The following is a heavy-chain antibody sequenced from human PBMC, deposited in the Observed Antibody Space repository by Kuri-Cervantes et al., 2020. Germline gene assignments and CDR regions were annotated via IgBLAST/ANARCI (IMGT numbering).Heavy chain of an antibody. CDR3: TTGPHSPYYYYYGMDV. Sequence: ETLSLTCAASGFTFSNAWMSWVRQAPGKGLEWVGRIKSKTDGGTTDYAAPVKGRFTISRDDSKNTLYLQMNSLKTEDTAVYYCTTGPHSPYYYYYGMDVWGQGTTVTVSS. CDR1: GFTFSNAW. J-gene: IGHJ6*02. CDR2: IKSKTDGGTT. V-gene: IGHV3-15*01.